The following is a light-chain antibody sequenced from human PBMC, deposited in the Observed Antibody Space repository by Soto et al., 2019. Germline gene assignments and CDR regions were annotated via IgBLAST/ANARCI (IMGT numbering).Light chain of an antibody. V-gene: IGKV4-1*01. CDR2: WAS. Sequence: DIVMPQSPDSLAVSLGERATINCKSSQSVLYRSNNKNYLAWYQQRPGQPPKMLIYWASTRESGVPDRFSGSGSGTDFTLTISRLQAEDVEVYYCQQYYSTPHTFGQGTKVDIK. CDR1: QSVLYRSNNKNY. CDR3: QQYYSTPHT. J-gene: IGKJ1*01.